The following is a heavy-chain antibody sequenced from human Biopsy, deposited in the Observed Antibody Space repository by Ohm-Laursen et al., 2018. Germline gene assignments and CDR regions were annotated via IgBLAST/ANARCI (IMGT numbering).Heavy chain of an antibody. Sequence: QTLSLTCAISGDPVSSNDAAWNWIRQSPSRGLEWLGRTYYRTKWYNDYALFVKGRITISAETSKNQVSLQLTSVTPEDTAVYYCAGETPTGIPFNWLDSWGQGALVTVSS. CDR1: GDPVSSNDAA. CDR3: AGETPTGIPFNWLDS. CDR2: TYYRTKWYN. J-gene: IGHJ5*01. D-gene: IGHD1-1*01. V-gene: IGHV6-1*01.